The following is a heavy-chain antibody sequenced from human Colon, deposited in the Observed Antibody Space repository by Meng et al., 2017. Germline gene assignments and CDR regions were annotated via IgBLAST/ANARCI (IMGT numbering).Heavy chain of an antibody. CDR2: INTDNGDT. CDR1: GYAFSTHS. CDR3: ARDRYYGSGAYNYFDY. D-gene: IGHD3-10*01. V-gene: IGHV1-3*04. J-gene: IGHJ4*02. Sequence: QDQLGQSWPKVKKPGASVKLSCKASGYAFSTHSIHWVRQAPGQRLEWMGWINTDNGDTRYSQDFQGRVTITRNTSASTTDVELSSLRSEDTALYYCARDRYYGSGAYNYFDYWGQGTLVTVSS.